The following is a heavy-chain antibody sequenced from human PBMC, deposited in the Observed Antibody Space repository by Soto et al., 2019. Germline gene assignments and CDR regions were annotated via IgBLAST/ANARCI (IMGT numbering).Heavy chain of an antibody. D-gene: IGHD5-12*01. J-gene: IGHJ3*02. Sequence: SETLSLTCTVSGGSISSSSYYWGWIRQPPGKGLEWIGSIYYSGSTYYNPSLKSRVTISVDTSKNQFSLKLSSVTAADTAVYYCARDIVATIQNAFDIWGQGTMVTVSS. V-gene: IGHV4-39*02. CDR3: ARDIVATIQNAFDI. CDR1: GGSISSSSYY. CDR2: IYYSGST.